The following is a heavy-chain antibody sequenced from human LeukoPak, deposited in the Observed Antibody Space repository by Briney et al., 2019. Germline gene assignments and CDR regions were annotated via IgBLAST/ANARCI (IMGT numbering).Heavy chain of an antibody. D-gene: IGHD1-26*01. J-gene: IGHJ4*02. Sequence: SETVSLTCTVSGGSISSYYWSWIRQPPGQGLEWIGYIYYSGSTNYNHSLNSRVTISVDTSTNHFFLKMRSVAAAATAVYYCARGIVGATHFDYWGQGTVVTVSS. CDR2: IYYSGST. CDR3: ARGIVGATHFDY. V-gene: IGHV4-59*12. CDR1: GGSISSYY.